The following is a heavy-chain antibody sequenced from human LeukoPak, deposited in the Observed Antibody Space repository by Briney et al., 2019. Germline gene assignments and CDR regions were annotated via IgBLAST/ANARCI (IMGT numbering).Heavy chain of an antibody. CDR3: AKLGYYDFWSNYLVFDN. CDR2: VSGSGGST. V-gene: IGHV3-23*01. J-gene: IGHJ4*02. D-gene: IGHD3-3*01. CDR1: GFTFNSYA. Sequence: GGSLRLSCAASGFTFNSYAVTWVRQAPGKGLEWVSAVSGSGGSTYYPDSVEGRFTISRDNSKDTLYLQINSLRVEDTAVYFCAKLGYYDFWSNYLVFDNWGQGTLVTVSS.